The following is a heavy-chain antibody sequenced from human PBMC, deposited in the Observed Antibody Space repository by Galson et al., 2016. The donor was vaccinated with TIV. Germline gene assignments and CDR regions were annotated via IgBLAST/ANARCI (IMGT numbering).Heavy chain of an antibody. V-gene: IGHV3-53*01. D-gene: IGHD1-26*01. J-gene: IGHJ4*02. CDR3: ARDRMSPLVGATQDF. CDR1: GFTVSNNY. CDR2: LYSGGAT. Sequence: SLRLSCAASGFTVSNNYMAWVRQAPGKGLEWVSLLYSGGATDYIDSVRGRFTVSRDKSKNTLYLQMNNLRAEDTAVYYCARDRMSPLVGATQDFWGQGTLVSVSS.